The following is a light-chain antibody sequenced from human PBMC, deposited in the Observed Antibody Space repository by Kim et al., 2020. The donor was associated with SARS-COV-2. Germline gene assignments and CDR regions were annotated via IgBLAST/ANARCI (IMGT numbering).Light chain of an antibody. CDR3: GTWDNSLSAGYV. J-gene: IGLJ1*01. CDR2: DNN. CDR1: SSNIGNNA. Sequence: KVTISCCGRSSNIGNNAVSWYQQPPGTAPKLLIYDNNKRPSGIPDRFSGSKSGTSATLGITGLQTGDEADYYCGTWDNSLSAGYVFGTGTKVTVL. V-gene: IGLV1-51*01.